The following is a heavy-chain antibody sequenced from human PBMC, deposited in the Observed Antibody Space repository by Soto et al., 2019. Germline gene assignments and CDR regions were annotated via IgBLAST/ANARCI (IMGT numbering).Heavy chain of an antibody. Sequence: PGGSLRLSCAASGFTFSDHYMDWVRQAPGKGLEWVGRTRNKANSYTTEYAASVKGRFTISRDDSKNSLYLQMNSLKTEDTAVYYCARGGYCGSTRCYSDYYGMDVWGQGTTVTVYS. J-gene: IGHJ6*02. CDR3: ARGGYCGSTRCYSDYYGMDV. V-gene: IGHV3-72*01. CDR2: TRNKANSYTT. CDR1: GFTFSDHY. D-gene: IGHD2-2*01.